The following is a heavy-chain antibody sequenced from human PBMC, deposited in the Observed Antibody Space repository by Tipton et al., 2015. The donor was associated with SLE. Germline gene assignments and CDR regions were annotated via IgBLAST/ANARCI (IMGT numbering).Heavy chain of an antibody. CDR2: IYTSGST. CDR3: ARDGPQYGDSFDY. V-gene: IGHV4-61*09. J-gene: IGHJ4*02. CDR1: GGSTSSGSYY. Sequence: TLSLTCTVSGGSTSSGSYYCASFRQPAGKGLEWIGYIYTSGSTNYNPSLKSRVTISVDTSKNQFSLKLSSVTAADTAVYYCARDGPQYGDSFDYWSQGTLVAVSS. D-gene: IGHD4-17*01.